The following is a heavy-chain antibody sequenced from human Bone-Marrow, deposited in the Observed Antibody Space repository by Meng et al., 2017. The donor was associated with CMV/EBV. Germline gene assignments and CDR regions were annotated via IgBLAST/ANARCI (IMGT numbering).Heavy chain of an antibody. Sequence: GSLRLSCTVSGDSISLYYWSWIRQPPGKGLEWIGEINHSGSTNYNPSPKSRVTISVDTSKNQFSLKLSSVTAADTAVYYCAKGGLAVTYYYYYGMDVWGQGTTVTVSS. J-gene: IGHJ6*02. D-gene: IGHD4-11*01. CDR3: AKGGLAVTYYYYYGMDV. CDR1: GDSISLYY. CDR2: INHSGST. V-gene: IGHV4-34*01.